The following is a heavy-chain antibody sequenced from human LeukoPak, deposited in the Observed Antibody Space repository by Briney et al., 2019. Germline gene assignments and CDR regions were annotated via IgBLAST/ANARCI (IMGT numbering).Heavy chain of an antibody. J-gene: IGHJ4*02. CDR1: GGSISSPTYY. CDR3: ARGDGGYNFYY. CDR2: IYYSGTT. V-gene: IGHV4-39*01. Sequence: SETLSPTCTVSGGSISSPTYYWGWIRQPPGKGLESIGTIYYSGTTDYNPSLKSRVTISADTSKNQFSLRLSSVTAADTAVYYCARGDGGYNFYYWGRGTLVTVSS. D-gene: IGHD5-24*01.